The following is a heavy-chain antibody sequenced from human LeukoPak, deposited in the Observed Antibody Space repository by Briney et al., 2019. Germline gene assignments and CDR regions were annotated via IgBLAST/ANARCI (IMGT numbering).Heavy chain of an antibody. CDR3: ARDRSLRELWLRNWFDP. D-gene: IGHD5-18*01. J-gene: IGHJ5*02. Sequence: SVKVSCKASGGTFSSYAISWLRQAPGQGLEWMGGIIPIFGTANYAQKFQGRVTITAHESTSTAYMELSSLRSEDTAVYYCARDRSLRELWLRNWFDPWGQGTLVTVSS. CDR2: IIPIFGTA. CDR1: GGTFSSYA. V-gene: IGHV1-69*13.